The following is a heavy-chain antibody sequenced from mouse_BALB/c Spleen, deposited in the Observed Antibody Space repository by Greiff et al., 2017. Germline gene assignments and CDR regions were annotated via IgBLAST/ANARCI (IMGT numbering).Heavy chain of an antibody. V-gene: IGHV5-17*02. Sequence: EVMLVESGGGLVQPGGSRKLSCAASGFTFSSFGMHWARQAPEKGLEWVAYISSGSSTIYYADTVKGRFTISRDNPKNTLFLQMTSLRSEDTAMYYCASPLLRYDAMDYWGQGTSVTVSS. CDR1: GFTFSSFG. J-gene: IGHJ4*01. CDR2: ISSGSSTI. CDR3: ASPLLRYDAMDY. D-gene: IGHD1-1*01.